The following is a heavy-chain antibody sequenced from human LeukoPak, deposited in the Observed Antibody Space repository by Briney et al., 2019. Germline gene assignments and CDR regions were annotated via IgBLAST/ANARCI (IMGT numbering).Heavy chain of an antibody. Sequence: SETLSLTCTVSGGSISSYYWSWIRQPAGKGLEWIGRIYTSGSTNYNPSLKSRVTTSVDTSKNQFSLKLSSVTAADTAVYYCARENSSGYYSRWFDPWGQGTLVTVSS. CDR2: IYTSGST. V-gene: IGHV4-4*07. D-gene: IGHD3-22*01. CDR1: GGSISSYY. CDR3: ARENSSGYYSRWFDP. J-gene: IGHJ5*02.